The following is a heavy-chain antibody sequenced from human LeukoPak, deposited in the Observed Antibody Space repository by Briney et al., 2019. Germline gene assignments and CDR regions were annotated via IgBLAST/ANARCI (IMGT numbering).Heavy chain of an antibody. Sequence: GGSLRLSCAASGFTVSSNEINWVRQAPGKGLEWVSSISGGSTNYARKGRITISRDTSKNTLHLQMNSLRVEDTAMYYCTTEWGPLEAFDIWGQGTMVTVSS. D-gene: IGHD2-8*01. CDR2: ISGGST. J-gene: IGHJ3*02. CDR1: GFTVSSNE. CDR3: TTEWGPLEAFDI. V-gene: IGHV3-38-3*01.